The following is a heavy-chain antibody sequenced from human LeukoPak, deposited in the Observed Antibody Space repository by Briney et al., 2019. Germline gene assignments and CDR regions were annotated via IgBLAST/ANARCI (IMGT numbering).Heavy chain of an antibody. J-gene: IGHJ3*02. CDR3: ARDLYSGHEGNAFDI. CDR2: MIPILGIA. D-gene: IGHD5-12*01. V-gene: IGHV1-69*04. Sequence: GASVKVSFKASGGTFTNYAINWVRQAPGQGREWMGRMIPILGIANYAPKFQGRVTIIADKTTSTAYMELSSLRSEATAVYYCARDLYSGHEGNAFDIWGQGTMVTVSS. CDR1: GGTFTNYA.